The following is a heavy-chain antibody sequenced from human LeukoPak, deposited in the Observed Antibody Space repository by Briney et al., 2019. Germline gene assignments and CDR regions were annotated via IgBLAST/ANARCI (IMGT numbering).Heavy chain of an antibody. Sequence: PGGSLRLSCAASGFTVSSNYMSWVRQAPGKGLEWVSVIYSGGSTYYADSVKGRFTISRDNSKNTLYLQMNSLRAEDTAVYYCAYMVRGVNRINFDYWGQGTLVTVSS. V-gene: IGHV3-53*01. D-gene: IGHD3-10*01. CDR3: AYMVRGVNRINFDY. CDR1: GFTVSSNY. CDR2: IYSGGST. J-gene: IGHJ4*02.